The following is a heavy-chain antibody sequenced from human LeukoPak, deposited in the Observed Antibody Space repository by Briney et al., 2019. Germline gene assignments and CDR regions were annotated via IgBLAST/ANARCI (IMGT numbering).Heavy chain of an antibody. D-gene: IGHD2-15*01. CDR3: ATSIPRCSGGSCYPFY. CDR2: FDPEDGET. J-gene: IGHJ4*02. Sequence: GASVKVSCKVSGYTXTELSMHWVRQAPGKGLEWMGGFDPEDGETIYAQKFQGRVTMTEDTSTDTAYMELSSLRSEDTAVYYCATSIPRCSGGSCYPFYWGQGTLVTVSS. V-gene: IGHV1-24*01. CDR1: GYTXTELS.